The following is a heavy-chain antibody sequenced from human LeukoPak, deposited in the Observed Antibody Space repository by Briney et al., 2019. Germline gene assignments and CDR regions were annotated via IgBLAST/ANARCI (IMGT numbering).Heavy chain of an antibody. CDR3: ARVLTAYCSTTSCYSGIDF. Sequence: GGSLRLSCAASGFTFSSYSMNWVRQAPGKGLEWVSYISSSSSTIYYADSVKGRFTISRDNAKNSLYLQMNSLRAEDTAVYFCARVLTAYCSTTSCYSGIDFWGQGTLVTVSS. J-gene: IGHJ4*02. CDR1: GFTFSSYS. CDR2: ISSSSSTI. D-gene: IGHD2-2*01. V-gene: IGHV3-48*01.